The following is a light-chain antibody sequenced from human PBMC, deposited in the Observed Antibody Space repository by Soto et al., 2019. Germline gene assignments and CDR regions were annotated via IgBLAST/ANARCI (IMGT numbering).Light chain of an antibody. Sequence: QSLLTQPASVSGSPGQSITISCTGTSSDVGHPYNYVSWYQQHPGKAPKLLIFKVSNRPSGISGRFSGSKSGNTASLTISGLQAEDEADYYCMSFIDSTSTHWVLGGGTKVTVL. V-gene: IGLV2-14*03. CDR2: KVS. CDR1: SSDVGHPYNY. J-gene: IGLJ3*02. CDR3: MSFIDSTSTHWV.